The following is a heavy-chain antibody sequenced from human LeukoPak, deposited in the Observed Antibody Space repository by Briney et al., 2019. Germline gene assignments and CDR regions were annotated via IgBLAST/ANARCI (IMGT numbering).Heavy chain of an antibody. Sequence: SHTLSLTCAFSGDSVSSNSAAWRWIRQSPSRGLEWLGRTYYRSGWYNDYAFSLKSRITISPDSSKNQASLQLSSVTPEDTAVYYCSRELAWGPADYWGQGNLVTVSS. CDR3: SRELAWGPADY. V-gene: IGHV6-1*01. CDR2: TYYRSGWYN. J-gene: IGHJ4*02. D-gene: IGHD7-27*01. CDR1: GDSVSSNSAA.